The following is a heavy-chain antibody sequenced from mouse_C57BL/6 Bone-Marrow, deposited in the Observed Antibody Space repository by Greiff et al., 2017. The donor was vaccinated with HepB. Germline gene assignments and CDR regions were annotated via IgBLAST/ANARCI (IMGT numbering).Heavy chain of an antibody. Sequence: EVKVEESGEGLVKPGGSLKLSCAASGFTFSSYAMSWVRQTPEKRLEWVAYISSGGDYIYYADTVKGRFTISRDNARNTLYLQMSSLKSEDTAMYYCTRDIDYGSSYDAMDYWGQGTSVTVSS. J-gene: IGHJ4*01. CDR1: GFTFSSYA. D-gene: IGHD1-1*01. CDR2: ISSGGDYI. V-gene: IGHV5-9-1*02. CDR3: TRDIDYGSSYDAMDY.